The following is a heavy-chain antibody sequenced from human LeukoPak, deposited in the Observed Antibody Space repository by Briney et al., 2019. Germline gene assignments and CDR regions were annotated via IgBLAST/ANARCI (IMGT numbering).Heavy chain of an antibody. CDR1: GGSISSSSYY. Sequence: SETLSLTCTVSGGSISSSSYYCRRIRQPPAKGLEWIGSIYYSGSTYYDPSLKIQITIYVDTSKNQFSLKRSSVTAADTAVYYCATFGRGNSRHFDYWGQGTLVTVPS. CDR3: ATFGRGNSRHFDY. D-gene: IGHD4-23*01. CDR2: IYYSGST. J-gene: IGHJ4*02. V-gene: IGHV4-39*01.